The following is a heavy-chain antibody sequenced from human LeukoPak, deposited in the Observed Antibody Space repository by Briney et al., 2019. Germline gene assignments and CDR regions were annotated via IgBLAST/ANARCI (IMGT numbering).Heavy chain of an antibody. D-gene: IGHD4-23*01. Sequence: GGSLRLSCEASGFTFSSYAMSWVRQAPGKGLAWVSVISSSADSTYYADSVKGRFTISRDNSENTLYLQMNNLRAEDTAVYYCAKPLEKYTYGGNFDYWGQGILVTVSS. V-gene: IGHV3-23*01. CDR1: GFTFSSYA. CDR2: ISSSADST. CDR3: AKPLEKYTYGGNFDY. J-gene: IGHJ4*02.